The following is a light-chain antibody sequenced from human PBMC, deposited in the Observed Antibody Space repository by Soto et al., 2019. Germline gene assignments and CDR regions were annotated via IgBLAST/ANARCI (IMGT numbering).Light chain of an antibody. J-gene: IGLJ2*01. V-gene: IGLV2-14*01. CDR1: STDVGGYIY. CDR2: EVS. CDR3: SSYTSSSKIV. Sequence: QSVLTQPASVSGSPGQSITLSCTGTSTDVGGYIYVSWYQQYPGNAPRLIIYEVSNRPSGVSDRFSGSKSGNTASLTISGLQTEDEADYYCSSYTSSSKIVFGGGTKVTVL.